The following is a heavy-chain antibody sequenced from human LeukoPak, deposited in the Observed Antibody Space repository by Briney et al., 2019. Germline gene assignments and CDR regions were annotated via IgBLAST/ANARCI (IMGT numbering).Heavy chain of an antibody. Sequence: AASVKVSCKPSGYTFTSYYIHWVRQAPGRGLEWVGIIKPGDGSTSYAQKFRGGITMTRDMSPRTLYRGLRNLNSRETAVFFCARRPPAGFGRNDAFDVWGQGTMVTVSS. J-gene: IGHJ3*01. CDR3: ARRPPAGFGRNDAFDV. CDR1: GYTFTSYY. D-gene: IGHD3-10*01. CDR2: IKPGDGST. V-gene: IGHV1-46*01.